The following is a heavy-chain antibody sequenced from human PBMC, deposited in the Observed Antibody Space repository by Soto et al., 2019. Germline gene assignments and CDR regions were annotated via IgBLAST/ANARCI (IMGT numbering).Heavy chain of an antibody. V-gene: IGHV4-34*01. J-gene: IGHJ6*02. Sequence: QVQLQQWGAGLLKPSETLSLTCAVYGGSFSGYYWSWIRQPPGKGLEWIGEINHSGSTNYKPSLKSRVTISVDTSKNQFSLKLSSVSAADTAVYYCATGRGVRGVIITTYYYYGLDVWGQGTTVTVSS. CDR3: ATGRGVRGVIITTYYYYGLDV. D-gene: IGHD3-10*01. CDR2: INHSGST. CDR1: GGSFSGYY.